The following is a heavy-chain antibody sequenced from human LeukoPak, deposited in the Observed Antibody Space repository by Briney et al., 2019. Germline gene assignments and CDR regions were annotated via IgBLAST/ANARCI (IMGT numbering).Heavy chain of an antibody. Sequence: GESLRISCKGSGYSFTSYWISWVRQMPGKGLEWMGIIYPGDSEIRYSPSFQGQVTISADKSINTAYLQWSSLKASDTAMYYCGRQKGKYSSGWFNYDNGMDVWGKGTTVTVPP. V-gene: IGHV5-51*01. J-gene: IGHJ6*04. CDR3: GRQKGKYSSGWFNYDNGMDV. D-gene: IGHD6-19*01. CDR2: IYPGDSEI. CDR1: GYSFTSYW.